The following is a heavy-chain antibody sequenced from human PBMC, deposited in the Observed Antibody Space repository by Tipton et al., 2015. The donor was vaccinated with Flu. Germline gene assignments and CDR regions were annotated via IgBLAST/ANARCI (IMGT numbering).Heavy chain of an antibody. CDR3: ARDLGSSGSFDY. Sequence: LALTCTVSGGSISSYYWSWIRQPPGKGLEWIGYIYYSGSTNYNPSLKSRVTISVDTSKNQFSLKLSSVTAADTAVYYCARDLGSSGSFDYWGQGTLVTVSS. J-gene: IGHJ4*02. CDR2: IYYSGST. D-gene: IGHD6-13*01. V-gene: IGHV4-59*01. CDR1: GGSISSYY.